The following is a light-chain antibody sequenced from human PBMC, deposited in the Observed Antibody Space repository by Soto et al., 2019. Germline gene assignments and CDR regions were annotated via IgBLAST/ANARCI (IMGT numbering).Light chain of an antibody. CDR3: QQYYSTLLT. V-gene: IGKV4-1*01. CDR1: QSVLYSSNNKNY. Sequence: DIVMTQSPDSLAVSLGERATINCKCSQSVLYSSNNKNYLAWYQHKPGQPPKLLIYWASTRESGVPDRFSGSGSGTDFTLTISSLQAEDVAVYYCQQYYSTLLTFGGGTKVDIK. CDR2: WAS. J-gene: IGKJ4*01.